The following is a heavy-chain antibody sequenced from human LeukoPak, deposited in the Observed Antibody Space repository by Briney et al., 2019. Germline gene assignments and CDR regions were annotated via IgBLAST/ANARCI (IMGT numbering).Heavy chain of an antibody. CDR3: ARRLLSRHLVMVVPTRFDS. CDR2: ISYDGSNK. V-gene: IGHV3-30*04. Sequence: GGSLRLSCAASGFTFSSYTMHWVRQAPGKGLEWVAVISYDGSNKYYADSVKGRFTISRDNSKNTLYLQMNSLRAEDTAVYYCARRLLSRHLVMVVPTRFDSWGQGTLVTVSS. J-gene: IGHJ5*01. D-gene: IGHD2-15*01. CDR1: GFTFSSYT.